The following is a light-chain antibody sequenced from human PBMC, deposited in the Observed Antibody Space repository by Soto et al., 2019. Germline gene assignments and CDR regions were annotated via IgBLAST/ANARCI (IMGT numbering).Light chain of an antibody. CDR1: QDISSF. V-gene: IGKV1-39*01. Sequence: DIQMTQSPSSLSASVGDRVTITCRASQDISSFLNWYHLKPGKAPKLLIYAASSLQSGVPSRFGGSGSGTDFTLTISSLQPEDFATYYCQQSYGTPLTFGGGTKVEIK. CDR3: QQSYGTPLT. J-gene: IGKJ4*01. CDR2: AAS.